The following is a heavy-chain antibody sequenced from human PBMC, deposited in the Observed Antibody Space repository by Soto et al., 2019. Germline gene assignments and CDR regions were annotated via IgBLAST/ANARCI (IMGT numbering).Heavy chain of an antibody. CDR1: GFTFSSYA. Sequence: GGSLRLSCAASGFTFSSYAMSWVRQAPGKGLEWVSAISGSGGSTYYADSVKGRFTISRDNSKNTLYLQMNSLRAEDTAVYYCFFPPLPNIVWSPSNYYGMDVWGQGTTVTVSS. J-gene: IGHJ6*02. D-gene: IGHD5-12*01. CDR2: ISGSGGST. CDR3: FFPPLPNIVWSPSNYYGMDV. V-gene: IGHV3-23*01.